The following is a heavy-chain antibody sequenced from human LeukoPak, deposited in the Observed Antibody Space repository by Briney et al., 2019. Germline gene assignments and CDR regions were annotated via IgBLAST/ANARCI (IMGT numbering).Heavy chain of an antibody. V-gene: IGHV3-74*01. D-gene: IGHD6-13*01. CDR3: ARGGSNSGSSALFDY. CDR1: GFTFSSHW. Sequence: PGGSLRRSCAASGFTFSSHWMHWVRQAPGKGLVWVSRINSDGSITTYADSAQGRFTISRDNAKNTLYLQMNSLRVEDTAVYYCARGGSNSGSSALFDYWGQGTLVTVSS. CDR2: INSDGSIT. J-gene: IGHJ4*02.